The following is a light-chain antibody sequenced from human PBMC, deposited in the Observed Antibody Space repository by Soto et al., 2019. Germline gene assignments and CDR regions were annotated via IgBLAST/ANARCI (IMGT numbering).Light chain of an antibody. CDR2: DAS. Sequence: EIVLTQSPATLSLSPGERATLSCVASQSVSSSYLAWYQQKPGLAPRLLIYDASSRATGIPDRFSGSGSGTDFPLTISRLELEDFAVYYCQQYGSSPYTFGQGTKLEIK. CDR1: QSVSSSY. J-gene: IGKJ2*01. V-gene: IGKV3D-20*01. CDR3: QQYGSSPYT.